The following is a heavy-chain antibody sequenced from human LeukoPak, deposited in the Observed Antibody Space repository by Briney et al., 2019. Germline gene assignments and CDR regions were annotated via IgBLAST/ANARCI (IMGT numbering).Heavy chain of an antibody. CDR3: ARDEDTSALSEC. CDR2: ISNTGGRT. CDR1: GFTFSRNT. D-gene: IGHD2-15*01. J-gene: IGHJ4*02. Sequence: GGSLRLSCAGSGFTFSRNTMSWVRQAPGRGLEWVSAISNTGGRTDYADSVKGRFTISRDNSKSTLYLQMDSLRAEDTAVYYCARDEDTSALSECWGQGTLVTVSS. V-gene: IGHV3-23*01.